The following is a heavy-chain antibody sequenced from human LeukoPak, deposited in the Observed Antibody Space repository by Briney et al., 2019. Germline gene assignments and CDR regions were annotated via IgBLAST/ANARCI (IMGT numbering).Heavy chain of an antibody. J-gene: IGHJ4*02. Sequence: PGGSLRLSCTASGFTFSSYGMHWVRQAPGKGLEWVAFIRYDGCNQYYADSVKGRFTISRDNSKNTLYLQMNSLRAEDTAVYYCAKDLRTAGYSGYDFDYWGQGTLVTVSS. CDR2: IRYDGCNQ. CDR1: GFTFSSYG. V-gene: IGHV3-30*02. CDR3: AKDLRTAGYSGYDFDY. D-gene: IGHD5-12*01.